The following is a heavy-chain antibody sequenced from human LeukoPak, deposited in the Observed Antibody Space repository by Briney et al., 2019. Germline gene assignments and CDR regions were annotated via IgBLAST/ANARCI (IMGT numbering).Heavy chain of an antibody. CDR3: ARDPEGRGPIDY. Sequence: SETLSLTCTVSGGSISSGGYYWSWIRQHPGKGLEWIGHIYYSGSTYYNPSLKSRVTISVDTSKNQFSLKLSSVTAADTAVYYCARDPEGRGPIDYWGQGTLVTVSS. V-gene: IGHV4-31*03. J-gene: IGHJ4*02. CDR1: GGSISSGGYY. D-gene: IGHD3-10*01. CDR2: IYYSGST.